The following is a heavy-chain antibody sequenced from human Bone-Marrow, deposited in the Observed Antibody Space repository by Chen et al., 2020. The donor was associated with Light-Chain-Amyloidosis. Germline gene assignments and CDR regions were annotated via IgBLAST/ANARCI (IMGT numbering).Heavy chain of an antibody. CDR1: VFTFSSYG. CDR3: AKFKVDFWSGFPPHFDY. D-gene: IGHD3-3*01. Sequence: QVQLVESGGGVVQPGRSLRLSCAASVFTFSSYGMHWVRQAPGKGLECVAVISYDGSNKYYADSVKGRFTISRDNSKNTLYLQMNSLRAEDTAVYYCAKFKVDFWSGFPPHFDYWGQGTLVT. CDR2: ISYDGSNK. V-gene: IGHV3-30*18. J-gene: IGHJ4*02.